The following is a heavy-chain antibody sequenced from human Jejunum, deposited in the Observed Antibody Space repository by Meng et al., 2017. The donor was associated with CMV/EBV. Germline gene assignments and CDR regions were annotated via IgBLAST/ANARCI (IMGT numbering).Heavy chain of an antibody. J-gene: IGHJ4*02. V-gene: IGHV1-18*01. CDR1: GYTFTNYG. D-gene: IGHD1-26*01. CDR3: ARVKVGITSGDY. Sequence: QDPFVKLGGEVKKPGASVKVSCKASGYTFTNYGSPWVRQAPGQGLEWMGWISANNGNTNNAQTIECRVTMNKDTSTSTAYMEQGRLESDDTAVYYCARVKVGITSGDYWGQGTLVTVSS. CDR2: ISANNGNT.